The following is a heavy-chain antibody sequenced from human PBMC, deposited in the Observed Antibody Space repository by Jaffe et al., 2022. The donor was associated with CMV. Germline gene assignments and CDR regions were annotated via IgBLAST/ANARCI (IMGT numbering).Heavy chain of an antibody. CDR3: ARDPVSRLGDNEYYYYYGMDV. J-gene: IGHJ6*02. CDR2: ISAYNGNT. D-gene: IGHD3-16*01. Sequence: QVQLVQSGAEVKKPGASVKVSCKASGYTFTSYGISWVRQAPGQGLEWMGWISAYNGNTNYAQKLQGRVTMTTDTSTSTAYMELRSLRSDDTAVYYCARDPVSRLGDNEYYYYYGMDVWGQGTTVTVSS. CDR1: GYTFTSYG. V-gene: IGHV1-18*01.